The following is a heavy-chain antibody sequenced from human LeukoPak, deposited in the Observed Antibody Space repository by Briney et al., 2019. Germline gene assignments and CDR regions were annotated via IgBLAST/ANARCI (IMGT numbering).Heavy chain of an antibody. CDR1: GFTFYSYG. V-gene: IGHV3-30*02. Sequence: GGSLRLSCAASGFTFYSYGMHWVRQAPGKGLEWVAFIRYHGSNQYYTDSVKGRFTISRDNSQNTLSLQMNSLRTEVTAMYFCARDLGMGTRIDYWGQGTLVTVSS. CDR2: IRYHGSNQ. CDR3: ARDLGMGTRIDY. D-gene: IGHD1/OR15-1a*01. J-gene: IGHJ4*02.